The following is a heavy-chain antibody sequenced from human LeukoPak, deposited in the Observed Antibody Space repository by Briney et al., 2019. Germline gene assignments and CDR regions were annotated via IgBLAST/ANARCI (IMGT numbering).Heavy chain of an antibody. CDR1: GFTFSIYA. J-gene: IGHJ4*02. CDR2: ISSNGGST. V-gene: IGHV3-64*01. D-gene: IGHD3-10*01. Sequence: GGSLRLSCAASGFTFSIYAMHWGRQAPGKGLEYVSAISSNGGSTYYANSVKGRFTISRDNSKNTLYLQMGSLRAEDMAVYYCARDPAPKGSGGYFDYWGQGTLVTVSS. CDR3: ARDPAPKGSGGYFDY.